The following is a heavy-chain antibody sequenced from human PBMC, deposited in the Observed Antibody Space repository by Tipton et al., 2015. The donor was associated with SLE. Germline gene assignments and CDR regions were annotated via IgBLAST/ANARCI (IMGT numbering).Heavy chain of an antibody. CDR3: ARTFPYGGFDP. J-gene: IGHJ5*02. V-gene: IGHV4-61*02. Sequence: TLSLTCTVSGGSISSGSYYWSWIRQPAGKGLEWIGRIYTSGSTNYNPSPKSRVTISVDTSKNQFSLKLSSVTAADTAVYYCARTFPYGGFDPWGQGTLVTVSS. CDR1: GGSISSGSYY. D-gene: IGHD4-23*01. CDR2: IYTSGST.